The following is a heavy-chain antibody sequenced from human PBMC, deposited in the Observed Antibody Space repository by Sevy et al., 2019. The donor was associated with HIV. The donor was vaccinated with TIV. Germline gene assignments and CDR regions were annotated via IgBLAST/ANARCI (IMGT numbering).Heavy chain of an antibody. CDR2: IIPIFGTA. Sequence: ASVKVSCKASGGTFSSYAISWVRQAPGQGLEWMGGIIPIFGTANYAQKFQGRVTITADESTSTTYMELSSLRSEDTAVYYCARAGYYDSSGSDAFDIWGQGTMVTVSS. CDR3: ARAGYYDSSGSDAFDI. CDR1: GGTFSSYA. J-gene: IGHJ3*02. V-gene: IGHV1-69*13. D-gene: IGHD3-22*01.